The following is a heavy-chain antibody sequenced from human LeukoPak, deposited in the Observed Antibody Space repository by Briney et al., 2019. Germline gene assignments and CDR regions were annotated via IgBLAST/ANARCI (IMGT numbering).Heavy chain of an antibody. CDR3: SGDPPISDSSNYFDY. CDR2: INPSGGRT. CDR1: GYTLTSYY. V-gene: IGHV1-46*01. Sequence: RASVKVSCKASGYTLTSYYMHWVRQAPGHGLEWMGVINPSGGRTTYAQKFQGRVTITRDTSTRTVYMELSSLRSEQPAGYYCSGDPPISDSSNYFDYWGQGTLVTVSS. D-gene: IGHD3-22*01. J-gene: IGHJ4*02.